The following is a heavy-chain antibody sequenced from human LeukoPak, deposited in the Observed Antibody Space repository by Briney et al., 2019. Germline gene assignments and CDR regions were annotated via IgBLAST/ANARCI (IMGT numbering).Heavy chain of an antibody. V-gene: IGHV1-2*06. Sequence: ASVKVSCKASGYTFTSYGISWVRQAPGQGLEWMGRINPNSGGTNYAQKFQGRVTMTRDTSISTAYMELSRLRSDDTAVYYCARDLIDTMIVVTPYDAFDIWGQGTMVTVSS. J-gene: IGHJ3*02. D-gene: IGHD3-22*01. CDR3: ARDLIDTMIVVTPYDAFDI. CDR2: INPNSGGT. CDR1: GYTFTSYG.